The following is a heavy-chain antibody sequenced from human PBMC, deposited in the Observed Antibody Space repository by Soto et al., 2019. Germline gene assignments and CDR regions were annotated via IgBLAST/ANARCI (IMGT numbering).Heavy chain of an antibody. Sequence: QVQLVQSGAEAKTPGASVKVSCRASGYSFRTHGISWVRQAPGQGLEWMGWISAYDDKTNFPQKFQGRITMTTDTSTSTAYMELRSLRSDDTAVYFCARDLGYCNSSGCFRNWFDPWGQGTLVTVSS. D-gene: IGHD2-15*01. V-gene: IGHV1-18*01. CDR2: ISAYDDKT. CDR3: ARDLGYCNSSGCFRNWFDP. J-gene: IGHJ5*02. CDR1: GYSFRTHG.